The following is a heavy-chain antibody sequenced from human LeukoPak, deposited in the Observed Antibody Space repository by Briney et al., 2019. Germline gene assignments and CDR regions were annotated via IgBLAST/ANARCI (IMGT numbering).Heavy chain of an antibody. Sequence: HPGRSLRLSCTASGFTFSSYGMHWVRQAPGKGLEWVAVISYDGSNKYYADSVKGRFTISRDNSKNTLYLQMNSLRAEDTAVCYCAKSSMIVVVIPLYFEDWGQGTLVTVSS. CDR3: AKSSMIVVVIPLYFED. CDR2: ISYDGSNK. D-gene: IGHD3-22*01. CDR1: GFTFSSYG. J-gene: IGHJ4*02. V-gene: IGHV3-30*18.